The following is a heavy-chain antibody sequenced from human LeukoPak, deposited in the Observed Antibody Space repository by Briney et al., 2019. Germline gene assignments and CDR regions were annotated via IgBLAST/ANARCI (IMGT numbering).Heavy chain of an antibody. CDR3: ARHYYGSGSGFDY. J-gene: IGHJ4*02. CDR1: GYTFTSYW. D-gene: IGHD3-10*01. V-gene: IGHV5-51*01. CDR2: IYPGDSDT. Sequence: GESLKISCKGSGYTFTSYWIAWVRQMPGKGLEWMGIIYPGDSDTRYSPSFQGQVTISADRSISTAYLQWSSLKASDTAMYYCARHYYGSGSGFDYWGQGTLVTVSS.